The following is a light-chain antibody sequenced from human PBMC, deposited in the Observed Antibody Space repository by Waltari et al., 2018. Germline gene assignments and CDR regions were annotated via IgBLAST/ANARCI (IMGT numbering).Light chain of an antibody. CDR1: SSNIGSNT. V-gene: IGLV1-44*01. CDR2: SNN. J-gene: IGLJ2*01. Sequence: QSVLTQPPSASGTPGQSVTISCSGSSSNIGSNTVNWYQQLPGTAPKLLIYSNNQRPSGVPDQFSGSKSGTSASLAISGLQSEDEADYYCAAWDDSLNGVVFGGGTKLTVL. CDR3: AAWDDSLNGVV.